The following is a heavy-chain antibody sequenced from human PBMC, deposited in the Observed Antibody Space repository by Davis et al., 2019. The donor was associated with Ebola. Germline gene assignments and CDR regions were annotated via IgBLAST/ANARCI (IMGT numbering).Heavy chain of an antibody. D-gene: IGHD5-12*01. Sequence: GESLKISCAASGFTFSSYGMHWVRQAPGKGLEWVAVIWYDGSNKYYADSVKGRFTISRDNSKNTLYLQMNSLRAEDTAVYYCARRNSGYDKAYFDYWGQGTLVTVSS. V-gene: IGHV3-33*01. J-gene: IGHJ4*02. CDR2: IWYDGSNK. CDR1: GFTFSSYG. CDR3: ARRNSGYDKAYFDY.